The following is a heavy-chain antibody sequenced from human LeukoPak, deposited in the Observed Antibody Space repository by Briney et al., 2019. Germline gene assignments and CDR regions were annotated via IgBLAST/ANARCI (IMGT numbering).Heavy chain of an antibody. Sequence: GGSLRLSCAASELTSSTSWMSWVRQAPGKGLEWVAQTKQDGSEKYYVDSVKGRFTTSRDKNSLFLQMNSVRAEDTAVYYCAARSSGNPYFWGQGTLVTVSS. J-gene: IGHJ4*02. D-gene: IGHD1-26*01. V-gene: IGHV3-7*01. CDR2: TKQDGSEK. CDR3: AARSSGNPYF. CDR1: ELTSSTSW.